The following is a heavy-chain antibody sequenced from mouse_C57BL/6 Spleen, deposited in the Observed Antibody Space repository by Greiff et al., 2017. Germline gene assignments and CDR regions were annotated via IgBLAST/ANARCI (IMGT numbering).Heavy chain of an antibody. Sequence: QVQLQQSGPELVKPGASVKISCKASGYAFSSSWMNWVKQRPGKGLEWIGRIYPGDGDTNYNGKFKGKATLTADKSSSTAYMLLSSLTSEDSAVYFCAYGSSYWFAYWGQGTLVTVSA. CDR1: GYAFSSSW. CDR3: AYGSSYWFAY. CDR2: IYPGDGDT. J-gene: IGHJ3*01. D-gene: IGHD1-1*01. V-gene: IGHV1-82*01.